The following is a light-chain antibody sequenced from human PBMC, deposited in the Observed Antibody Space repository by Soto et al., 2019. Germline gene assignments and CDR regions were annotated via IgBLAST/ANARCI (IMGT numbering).Light chain of an antibody. CDR1: SSDVGGYNY. J-gene: IGLJ2*01. CDR2: DVS. CDR3: SSYTSSSTPYVV. V-gene: IGLV2-14*01. Sequence: QSALTQPASVSGSPGQSITISCTGTSSDVGGYNYVSWYQQHPGKAPKLMIYDVSNRPSGVSDRFSGSKSGNTASLSISGLQGEDEADYYCSSYTSSSTPYVVFGGGTKLTVL.